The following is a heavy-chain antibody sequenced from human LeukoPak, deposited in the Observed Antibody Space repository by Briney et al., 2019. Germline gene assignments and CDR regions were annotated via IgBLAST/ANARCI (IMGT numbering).Heavy chain of an antibody. Sequence: SETLSLTCTVSGGSISSYYWSWIRQPPGKGLEWIGSIYYSGSTNYNPSLKSRVTISVDTSKNQFFLKLSSVTAADTAVYYCARAPVVVPAAPFDYWGQGTLVTVSS. CDR2: IYYSGST. V-gene: IGHV4-39*01. J-gene: IGHJ4*02. CDR1: GGSISSYY. D-gene: IGHD2-2*01. CDR3: ARAPVVVPAAPFDY.